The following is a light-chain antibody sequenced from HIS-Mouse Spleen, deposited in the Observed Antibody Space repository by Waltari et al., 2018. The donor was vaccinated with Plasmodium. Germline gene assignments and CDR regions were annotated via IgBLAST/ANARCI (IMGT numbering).Light chain of an antibody. CDR2: LGS. Sequence: DIVMTQSPLSLPVPPGEPAAISCRSSQSLLHSNGYNYLDWYLQKPGQSPQLLIYLGSNRASGGPDRFSGSGACTDFTLKISRVEAEDVGVYYCMQALQTPPTFGQGTKLEIK. V-gene: IGKV2-28*01. J-gene: IGKJ2*01. CDR1: QSLLHSNGYNY. CDR3: MQALQTPPT.